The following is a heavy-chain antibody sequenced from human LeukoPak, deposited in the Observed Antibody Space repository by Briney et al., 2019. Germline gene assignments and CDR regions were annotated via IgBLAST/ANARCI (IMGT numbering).Heavy chain of an antibody. V-gene: IGHV4-39*07. D-gene: IGHD5-12*01. J-gene: IGHJ4*02. CDR3: AGSGSGYLRHYFDY. Sequence: PSETLSLTCTVSGGSISSSSYYWGWIRQPPGKGLEWIGSMYSSGSTYYNPSLKSRVTISVDTSKNQFSLKLSSVTAADTAVYYCAGSGSGYLRHYFDYWGQGTLVTVSS. CDR2: MYSSGST. CDR1: GGSISSSSYY.